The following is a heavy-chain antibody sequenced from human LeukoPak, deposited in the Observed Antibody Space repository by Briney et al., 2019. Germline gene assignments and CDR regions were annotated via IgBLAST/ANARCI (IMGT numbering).Heavy chain of an antibody. CDR3: ARVYSSSSGKNAFDV. CDR2: IKQDGNEK. Sequence: GGSLRLSCAASGFTFNNYWMSWVRQAPGKGLEWVANIKQDGNEKYYVDSVKGRFTISRDNAKNSLDLQLNSLRVEDTAVYYCARVYSSSSGKNAFDVWGQGTMVIVSS. J-gene: IGHJ3*01. D-gene: IGHD6-6*01. V-gene: IGHV3-7*03. CDR1: GFTFNNYW.